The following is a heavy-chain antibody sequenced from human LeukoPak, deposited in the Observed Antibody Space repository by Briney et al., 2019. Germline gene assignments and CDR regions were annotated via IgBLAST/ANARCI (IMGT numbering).Heavy chain of an antibody. Sequence: SETLSLTCTVSGGSISSGDYYWSWIRQPPGKGLEWIGYIYYSGSTYYNPSPKSRVTISVDTSKNQFSLKLSSVTAADTAVYYCARAVPAAGHFDYWGQGTLVTVSS. J-gene: IGHJ4*02. V-gene: IGHV4-30-4*01. CDR3: ARAVPAAGHFDY. CDR2: IYYSGST. D-gene: IGHD6-13*01. CDR1: GGSISSGDYY.